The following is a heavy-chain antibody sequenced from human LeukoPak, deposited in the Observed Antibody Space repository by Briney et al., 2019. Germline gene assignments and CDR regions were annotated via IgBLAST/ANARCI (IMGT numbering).Heavy chain of an antibody. CDR3: ARLRDGYWLDY. CDR1: GYTFINYW. V-gene: IGHV5-51*07. D-gene: IGHD5-24*01. CDR2: IYPSDSDT. Sequence: GESLKISCKGSGYTFINYWIGWVQQMPGKGLQWMGIIYPSDSDTRYSPSFRGQVTISADKSISTAYLQWSSLKASDTAMYYCARLRDGYWLDYWGQGTLVTVSS. J-gene: IGHJ4*02.